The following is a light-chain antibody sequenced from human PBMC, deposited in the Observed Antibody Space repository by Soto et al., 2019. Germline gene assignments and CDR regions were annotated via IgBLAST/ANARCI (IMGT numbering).Light chain of an antibody. CDR3: QTYTRAPMCT. CDR2: AAS. V-gene: IGKV1-27*01. Sequence: DIQMTQSPSSLSASVGDRVTITCRASQGISNSLAWYQQKPGKVPKLLIYAASTLHSGVPSRLSGSGSGTEFTRTISSLQPEDDATYYCQTYTRAPMCTFGQGTKLGIK. CDR1: QGISNS. J-gene: IGKJ2*02.